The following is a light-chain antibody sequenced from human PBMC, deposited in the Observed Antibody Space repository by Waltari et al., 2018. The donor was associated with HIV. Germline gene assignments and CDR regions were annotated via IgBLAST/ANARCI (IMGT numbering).Light chain of an antibody. CDR3: QAGVDATVV. J-gene: IGLJ2*01. Sequence: SFELTQPVSVSVSPGQTATIACSGDSLGKIYTCWYTQRPGQSPVLLISHEHKRPPWILERFSGANSGNTSTLTIIETRPMDEADYSCQAGVDATVVVGGGTKLTVL. CDR2: HEH. V-gene: IGLV3-1*01. CDR1: SLGKIY.